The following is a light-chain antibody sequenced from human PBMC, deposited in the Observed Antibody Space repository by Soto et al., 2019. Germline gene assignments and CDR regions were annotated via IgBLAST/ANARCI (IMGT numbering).Light chain of an antibody. CDR3: AAWDTSLTAGV. J-gene: IGLJ3*02. CDR1: SSNIGKNV. Sequence: QSVLTQSPSVSAAPGQKVTISCSGSSSNIGKNVVSWYQQFPGTAPKLLIYDNNKRPSGIPDRFSGSTSGTSATLAITGLQTGDEADYYCAAWDTSLTAGVFGGGTKLTVL. CDR2: DNN. V-gene: IGLV1-51*01.